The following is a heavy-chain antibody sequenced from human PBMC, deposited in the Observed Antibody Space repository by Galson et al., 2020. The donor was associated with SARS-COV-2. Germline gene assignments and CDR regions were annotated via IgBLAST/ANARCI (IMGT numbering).Heavy chain of an antibody. V-gene: IGHV3-21*03. CDR2: ISSDSSSK. Sequence: GGSLRLSCTASGFTFSNYTMNWVRQAPGKGLEWVSSISSDSSSKYYADSVKGRFTISRDNAKNSLSLQMNSLRADDTAVYYCAREGGGSDYWGQGTLVTV. CDR3: AREGGGSDY. CDR1: GFTFSNYT. J-gene: IGHJ4*02. D-gene: IGHD1-26*01.